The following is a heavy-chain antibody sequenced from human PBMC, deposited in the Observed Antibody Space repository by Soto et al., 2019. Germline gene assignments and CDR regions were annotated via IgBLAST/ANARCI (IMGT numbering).Heavy chain of an antibody. V-gene: IGHV5-10-1*01. Sequence: PGESLKISCKGSGYSFTSYWISWVRQMPGKGLEWMGRIDPSDSYTNYSPSFQGHVTISADKSISTAYLQWSSLKASDTAMYYCARWMQLANYYYGMDVWGQGTTVTVSS. CDR3: ARWMQLANYYYGMDV. CDR1: GYSFTSYW. D-gene: IGHD5-18*01. J-gene: IGHJ6*02. CDR2: IDPSDSYT.